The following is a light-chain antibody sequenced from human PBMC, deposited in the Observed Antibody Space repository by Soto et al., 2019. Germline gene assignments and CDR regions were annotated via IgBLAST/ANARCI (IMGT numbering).Light chain of an antibody. Sequence: DIQMTQSPSSLSSSVGDRVTITCRAGQRISNYLNWYQQKPGKAPKLLIYAASSLQSGVPSRFSGSGAGTDFTLTISSLQPEDFATYYCQQSYTTHLSFGGGTKVEI. CDR2: AAS. CDR1: QRISNY. J-gene: IGKJ4*01. V-gene: IGKV1-39*01. CDR3: QQSYTTHLS.